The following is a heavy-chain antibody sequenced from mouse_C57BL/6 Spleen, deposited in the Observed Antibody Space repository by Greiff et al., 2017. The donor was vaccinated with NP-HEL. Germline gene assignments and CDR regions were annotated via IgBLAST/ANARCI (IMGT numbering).Heavy chain of an antibody. CDR2: INSDGGST. V-gene: IGHV5-2*01. Sequence: EVKLVESGGGLVQPGESLKLSCESNEYEFPSHDMSWVRKTPEKRLELVAAINSDGGSTYYPDTMERRFIISRDNTKKTLYLQMSSLRSEDTALYYCARGGLWDGDWYFDVWGTGTTVTVSS. J-gene: IGHJ1*03. CDR1: EYEFPSHD. CDR3: ARGGLWDGDWYFDV. D-gene: IGHD4-1*01.